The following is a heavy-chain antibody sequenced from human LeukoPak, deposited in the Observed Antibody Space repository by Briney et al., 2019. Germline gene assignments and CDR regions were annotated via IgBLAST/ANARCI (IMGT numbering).Heavy chain of an antibody. D-gene: IGHD3-22*01. J-gene: IGHJ4*02. V-gene: IGHV3-23*01. CDR3: AKSSGIVVVTTGDY. CDR2: ISGSGGST. CDR1: GFTFSSYA. Sequence: GGSLRLSCAASGFTFSSYAMSWVRQAPGKGLEWVSAISGSGGSTYYADSVKGRFTISRDDSKNTLYLQMNSLRAEDTAVYYCAKSSGIVVVTTGDYWGQGTLVTVSS.